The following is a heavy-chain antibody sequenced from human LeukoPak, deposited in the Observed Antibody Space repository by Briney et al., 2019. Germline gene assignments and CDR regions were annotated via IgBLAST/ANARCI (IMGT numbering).Heavy chain of an antibody. CDR2: ISGSGDST. Sequence: GGSLRLSCAASGFTFSTYAMSWVRQAPGKGLQWVSGISGSGDSTYYADSVNGRFTISRDNSKNTLYLQMISLRAEDTAVYYCAKGGGSYFRRVTYYYYYMDVWGKGTTVTVSS. D-gene: IGHD1-26*01. CDR3: AKGGGSYFRRVTYYYYYMDV. J-gene: IGHJ6*03. V-gene: IGHV3-23*01. CDR1: GFTFSTYA.